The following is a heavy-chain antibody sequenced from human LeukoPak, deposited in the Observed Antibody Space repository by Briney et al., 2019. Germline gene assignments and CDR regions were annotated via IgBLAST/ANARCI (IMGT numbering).Heavy chain of an antibody. CDR2: ISYDGSNK. CDR1: GFTFSSYA. D-gene: IGHD4-23*01. V-gene: IGHV3-30*04. CDR3: ARAGDYGGNSVYFQH. J-gene: IGHJ1*01. Sequence: PGGSLGLSCAASGFTFSSYAMHWVRQAPGKGLEWVAVISYDGSNKYYADSVKGRFTISRDNSKNTLYLQMNSLRAEDTAVYYCARAGDYGGNSVYFQHWGQGTLVTVSS.